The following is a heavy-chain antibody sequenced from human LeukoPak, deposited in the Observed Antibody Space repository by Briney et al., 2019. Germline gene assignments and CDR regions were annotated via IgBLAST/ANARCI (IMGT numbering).Heavy chain of an antibody. Sequence: PSETLSLTCTVSGGSISSSSYYWGWIRQPPGEGLEWIGSIYYSGSTYYNPSLKSRVTISVDTSKNQFSLKLSSVTAADTAVYYCARVPYGGYVDYWGQGTLVTVSS. CDR3: ARVPYGGYVDY. J-gene: IGHJ4*02. CDR1: GGSISSSSYY. CDR2: IYYSGST. D-gene: IGHD4/OR15-4a*01. V-gene: IGHV4-39*07.